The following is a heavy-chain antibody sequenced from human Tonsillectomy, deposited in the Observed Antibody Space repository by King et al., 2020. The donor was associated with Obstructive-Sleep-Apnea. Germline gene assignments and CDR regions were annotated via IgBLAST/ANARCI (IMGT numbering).Heavy chain of an antibody. CDR1: GGSISSYY. D-gene: IGHD3-10*01. J-gene: IGHJ4*02. Sequence: VQLQESGPGLVRPSETLSLTCTVSGGSISSYYWTWIRQTPGKGLEWIGYIYYSGSTNYNPSLKSRVTISVDTSKNQFSLKLSSVTAADTAVYYCSRSYASGVYNSHELVHGGYDYWGQGTLVTVSS. V-gene: IGHV4-59*08. CDR2: IYYSGST. CDR3: SRSYASGVYNSHELVHGGYDY.